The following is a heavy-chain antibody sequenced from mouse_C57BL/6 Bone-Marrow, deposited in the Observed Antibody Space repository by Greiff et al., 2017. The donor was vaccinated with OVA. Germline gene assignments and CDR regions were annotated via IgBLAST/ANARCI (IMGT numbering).Heavy chain of an antibody. D-gene: IGHD2-3*01. V-gene: IGHV1-63*01. CDR3: ARSDGYYFDY. Sequence: VQLQQSGAELVRPGTSVKMSCKASGYTFPHYWIGWAKQRPGHGLEWIGDIYPGGGYTNYNEKFKGKATLTADKSSSTAYMQFSSLTSEDSAIYYCARSDGYYFDYWGQGTTLTVSS. J-gene: IGHJ2*01. CDR2: IYPGGGYT. CDR1: GYTFPHYW.